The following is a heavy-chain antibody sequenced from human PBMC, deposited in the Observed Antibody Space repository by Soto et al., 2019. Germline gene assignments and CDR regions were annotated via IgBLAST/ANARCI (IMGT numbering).Heavy chain of an antibody. CDR3: AKAVSGQYYFDS. CDR1: GFTFSIYG. V-gene: IGHV3-30*18. J-gene: IGHJ4*02. CDR2: ISYDGRYT. Sequence: QVQLVESGGGVVQPARSLRLSCAASGFTFSIYGMHWVRQAPGRGLEWVALISYDGRYTYYPDSVKGRFTISRDDSKNTPYLQMNSLRAEDTAVYYCAKAVSGQYYFDSWGQGTLVTVSS. D-gene: IGHD3-3*01.